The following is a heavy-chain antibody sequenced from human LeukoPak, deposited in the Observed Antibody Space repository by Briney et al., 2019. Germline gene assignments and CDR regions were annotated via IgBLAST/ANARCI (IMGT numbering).Heavy chain of an antibody. CDR3: ASRASRSGSYYYYYYGMDV. V-gene: IGHV1-69*01. J-gene: IGHJ6*04. D-gene: IGHD3-10*01. Sequence: SVKVSCKASGGTFSSYAISWVRQAPGQGLEWMGGIIPIFGTANYAQKFQGRVTITADESTSTAYMELSSPRSEDTAVYYCASRASRSGSYYYYYYGMDVWGKGTTVTVSS. CDR2: IIPIFGTA. CDR1: GGTFSSYA.